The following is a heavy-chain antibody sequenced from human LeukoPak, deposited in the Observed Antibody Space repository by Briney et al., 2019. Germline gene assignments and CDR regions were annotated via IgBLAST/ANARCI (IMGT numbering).Heavy chain of an antibody. J-gene: IGHJ4*02. CDR3: ARTSRRYYYDSSGYYFGFDY. CDR1: GGTFSSYA. CDR2: IIPIFGTA. D-gene: IGHD3-22*01. Sequence: ASVKVSCKASGGTFSSYAISWVRQAPGQGLEWMGGIIPIFGTANYAQKFQGRVTITADESTSTAYMELSSLRSEDTAVYYCARTSRRYYYDSSGYYFGFDYWGQGTLVTVSS. V-gene: IGHV1-69*13.